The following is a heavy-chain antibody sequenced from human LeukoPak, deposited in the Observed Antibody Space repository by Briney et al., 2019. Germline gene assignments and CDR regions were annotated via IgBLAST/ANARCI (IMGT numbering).Heavy chain of an antibody. CDR3: AKGKGTLGYLFDY. CDR1: GFTFSSYA. J-gene: IGHJ4*02. V-gene: IGHV3-23*01. CDR2: ISGSGGGT. D-gene: IGHD1/OR15-1a*01. Sequence: GGSLRLSCAASGFTFSSYAMSWVRQAPGKGLEWVSAISGSGGGTYYADYGKGRFTISRDNSKNTLYLQVNSLRAEDTAVYYCAKGKGTLGYLFDYWGQGTLVTVSS.